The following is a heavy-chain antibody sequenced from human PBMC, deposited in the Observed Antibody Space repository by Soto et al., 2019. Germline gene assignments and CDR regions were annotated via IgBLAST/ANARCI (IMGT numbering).Heavy chain of an antibody. CDR2: IYHSGST. CDR1: GGSISSGGYS. V-gene: IGHV4-30-2*01. Sequence: QLQLQESGSGLVKPSQTLSLTCAVSGGSISSGGYSWSWIRQPPGKGREWIGYIYHSGSTYYNPSLTSRVTISVDWSKSQFSLKMSSVTAADTAVYYCARDRGECPWFDPWGQGTLVTVSS. D-gene: IGHD3-16*01. J-gene: IGHJ5*02. CDR3: ARDRGECPWFDP.